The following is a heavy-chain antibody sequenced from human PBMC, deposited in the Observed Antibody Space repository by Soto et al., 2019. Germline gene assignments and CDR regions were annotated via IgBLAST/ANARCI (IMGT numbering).Heavy chain of an antibody. V-gene: IGHV3-30*03. CDR1: DFDFSSYG. CDR2: SSYDGRET. J-gene: IGHJ4*02. D-gene: IGHD3-10*01. Sequence: LRLSCAASDFDFSSYGMHWVRQAPGKGLEWVAASSYDGRETFYADSAKGRFTVSKEMSKNAAFLQMNALRHEDTAVYFCARDSGWPILNFDNWGQGTPVTVSS. CDR3: ARDSGWPILNFDN.